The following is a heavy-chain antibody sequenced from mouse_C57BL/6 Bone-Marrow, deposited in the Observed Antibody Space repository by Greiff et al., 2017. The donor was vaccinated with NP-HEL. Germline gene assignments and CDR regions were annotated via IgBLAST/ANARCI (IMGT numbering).Heavy chain of an antibody. CDR3: ARHNPAKRRLREDWFAY. Sequence: EVKLMESGGDLVKPGGSLKLSCAASGFTFSSYGMSWVRQTPDKRLEWVATISSGGSYTYYPDSVKGRFTISRDNAKNTLYLQMSSLKSEDTAMYYCARHNPAKRRLREDWFAYWGQGTLVTVSA. D-gene: IGHD3-2*02. V-gene: IGHV5-6*01. CDR1: GFTFSSYG. J-gene: IGHJ3*01. CDR2: ISSGGSYT.